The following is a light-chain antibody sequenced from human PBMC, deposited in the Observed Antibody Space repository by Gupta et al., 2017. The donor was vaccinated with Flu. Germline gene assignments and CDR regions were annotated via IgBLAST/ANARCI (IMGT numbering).Light chain of an antibody. CDR1: SSNIGAGYD. CDR2: GNS. V-gene: IGLV1-40*01. CDR3: QSYDSSLRGHVV. Sequence: QSVLTQPPSVSGAPGQRVTISCTGSSSNIGAGYDVHWYQQLPGTAPKLLIYGNSNRPSGVPYRCSGAKSGTSASLVITGRQAEDEADDYCQSYDSSLRGHVVFGGGTKLTVI. J-gene: IGLJ2*01.